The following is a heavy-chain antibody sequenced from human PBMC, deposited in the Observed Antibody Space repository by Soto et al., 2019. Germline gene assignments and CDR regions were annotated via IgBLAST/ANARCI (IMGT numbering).Heavy chain of an antibody. CDR1: GFTFSTYA. D-gene: IGHD3-3*01. CDR2: IASSDGAT. Sequence: PGGSLTLSCMASGFTFSTYAMSWVRQAPGKGLEWVAGIASSDGATYYADSVKGRFTISRDNSKNTLYLQMNSLRAEDTAVYYCAKHVHYVVRFSALFSFYGLAVWGQGPTVPVSS. CDR3: AKHVHYVVRFSALFSFYGLAV. J-gene: IGHJ6*02. V-gene: IGHV3-23*01.